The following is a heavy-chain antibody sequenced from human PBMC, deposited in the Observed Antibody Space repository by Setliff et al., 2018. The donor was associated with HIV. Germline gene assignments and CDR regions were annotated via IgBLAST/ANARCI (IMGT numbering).Heavy chain of an antibody. D-gene: IGHD3-22*01. CDR3: AREAMYYYDTSGHPQGFDY. J-gene: IGHJ4*02. CDR1: GDSISGAGFY. Sequence: PSETLSLTCTVSGDSISGAGFYWTWIRQLPGKGLEWIGSIYYSGSTYYNPSLKSRVTISLGTSRWQLSLTLNSVSAADTAVYFCAREAMYYYDTSGHPQGFDYWGQGTLVTVSS. CDR2: IYYSGST. V-gene: IGHV4-31*03.